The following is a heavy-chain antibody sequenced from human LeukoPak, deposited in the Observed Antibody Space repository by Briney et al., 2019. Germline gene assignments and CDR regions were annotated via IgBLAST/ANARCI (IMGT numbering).Heavy chain of an antibody. D-gene: IGHD1-26*01. CDR3: ARDGSYYRDWFDP. J-gene: IGHJ5*02. Sequence: SETLSLTCTVSGGSISSGSYYWSWIRQPAGKGLEWIGRIYTSGSTNYNPSLKSRVTISVDTSKNQFSLKLSSVTAADTAVYYCARDGSYYRDWFDPWGQGTLVTVS. CDR2: IYTSGST. V-gene: IGHV4-61*02. CDR1: GGSISSGSYY.